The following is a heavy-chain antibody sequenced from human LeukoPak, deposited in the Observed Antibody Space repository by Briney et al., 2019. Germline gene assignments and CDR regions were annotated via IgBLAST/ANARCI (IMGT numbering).Heavy chain of an antibody. CDR2: MYNGAT. J-gene: IGHJ4*02. Sequence: SETLSLTCTVSGGSISSSSYHWGWIRQPPGKGLEWIGTMYNGATKSNPSLSSRVTMSIDTSKNQSSLKLRSVTAADTAVYYCAREARFALPVVGSGDYWGQGTLVTVSS. D-gene: IGHD6-19*01. CDR3: AREARFALPVVGSGDY. CDR1: GGSISSSSYH. V-gene: IGHV4-39*07.